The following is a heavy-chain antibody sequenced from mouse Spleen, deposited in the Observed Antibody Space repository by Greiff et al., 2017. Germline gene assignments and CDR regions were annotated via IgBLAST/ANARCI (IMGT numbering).Heavy chain of an antibody. CDR1: GYTFTTYP. V-gene: IGHV1-47*01. CDR2: FHPYNDDT. CDR3: ARNYYDGSHEGYWYFDV. D-gene: IGHD1-1*01. J-gene: IGHJ1*01. Sequence: QVQLQQSGAELVKPGASVKMSCKASGYTFTTYPIEWMKQNHGKSLEWIGNFHPYNDDTKYNEKFKGKATLTVEKSSSTVYLELSRLTSDDSAVYYCARNYYDGSHEGYWYFDVWGAGTTVTVSS.